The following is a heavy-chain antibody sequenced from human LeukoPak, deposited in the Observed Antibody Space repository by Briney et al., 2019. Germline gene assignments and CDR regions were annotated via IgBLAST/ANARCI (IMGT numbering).Heavy chain of an antibody. CDR1: CASMSDYY. Sequence: SETLSLTCTVSCASMSDYYWSWIRQPPGKGLEWIGNIFYTGGTNYSPSLESRVTMSVDTSKNQFSLKLTPVTAADTAVYYCARGSPRVYYYYYMDFWGKGTTVTVSS. J-gene: IGHJ6*03. D-gene: IGHD3-10*01. CDR2: IFYTGGT. CDR3: ARGSPRVYYYYYMDF. V-gene: IGHV4-59*13.